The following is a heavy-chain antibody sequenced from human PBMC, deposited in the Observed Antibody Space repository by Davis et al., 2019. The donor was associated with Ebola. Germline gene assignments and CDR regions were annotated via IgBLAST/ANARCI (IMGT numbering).Heavy chain of an antibody. CDR3: VSRLDV. CDR2: MYSGGNS. CDR1: GFTFSNYA. J-gene: IGHJ6*02. Sequence: GGSLRLSCATSGFTFSNYAMNWVRQAPGKGLEWVSMMYSGGNSYYIDSVKGRFSISRDISKDTLYLQMDSLTVEDTAVYYCVSRLDVWGHGITVSVSS. V-gene: IGHV3-66*01.